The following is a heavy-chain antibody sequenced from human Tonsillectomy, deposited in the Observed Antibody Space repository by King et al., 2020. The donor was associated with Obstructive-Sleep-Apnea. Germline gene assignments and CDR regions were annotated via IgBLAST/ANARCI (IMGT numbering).Heavy chain of an antibody. J-gene: IGHJ4*02. D-gene: IGHD3-10*01. CDR2: ISWDGGGT. CDR1: GFTFDDYT. V-gene: IGHV3-43*01. Sequence: VQLVESGGVVVQPGGSLRLSCAASGFTFDDYTMHWVRQAPGKGLEWVSLISWDGGGTYYADSVKGRFTISRDNSKNSLYLQMNSLKTEDTALYYCAKDSRGPIPEYYFDYWGQGTLVTVSS. CDR3: AKDSRGPIPEYYFDY.